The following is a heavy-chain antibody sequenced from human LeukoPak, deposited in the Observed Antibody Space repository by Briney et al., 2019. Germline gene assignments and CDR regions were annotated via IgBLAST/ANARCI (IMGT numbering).Heavy chain of an antibody. Sequence: PGGSLRLSCAASGFIFRSYNMYWVRQAPGKGPEWVSSITSSSSYIFYADSVKGRFTVSGDDATNSVYLEMNSLRAEDTAVYYCARGGDKRLARNWFDPWGQGTVVTVSS. J-gene: IGHJ5*02. CDR3: ARGGDKRLARNWFDP. CDR1: GFIFRSYN. V-gene: IGHV3-21*01. D-gene: IGHD3-16*01. CDR2: ITSSSSYI.